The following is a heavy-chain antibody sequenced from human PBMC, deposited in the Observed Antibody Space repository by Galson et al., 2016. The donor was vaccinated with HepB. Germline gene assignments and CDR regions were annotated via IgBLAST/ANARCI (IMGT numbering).Heavy chain of an antibody. Sequence: SLRLSCAVSGFDFSIYTMNWVRQAPGKGLEWLSSISSSSSYIYYADSVKGRFTISRDNAKSSLFLQMTSLRAEDTAVYYCARGGSWGVDYWGQGTLVTVSS. J-gene: IGHJ4*02. D-gene: IGHD1-26*01. V-gene: IGHV3-21*04. CDR3: ARGGSWGVDY. CDR1: GFDFSIYT. CDR2: ISSSSSYI.